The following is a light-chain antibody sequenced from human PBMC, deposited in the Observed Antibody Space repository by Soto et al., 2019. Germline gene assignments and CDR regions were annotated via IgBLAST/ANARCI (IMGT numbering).Light chain of an antibody. CDR3: QQYYSYPIT. J-gene: IGKJ5*01. Sequence: IPMTQSPSTLSASVGDRVTITCRASQGISSYLAWYQQKPGKAPKLLIYAASTLQSGVPSRFSGSGSGTDFTLTISCLQSEDFATYYCQQYYSYPITFGQGTRLEI. V-gene: IGKV1-8*01. CDR1: QGISSY. CDR2: AAS.